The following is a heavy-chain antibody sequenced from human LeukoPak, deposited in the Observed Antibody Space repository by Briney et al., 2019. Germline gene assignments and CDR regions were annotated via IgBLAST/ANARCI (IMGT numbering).Heavy chain of an antibody. CDR1: GFTFSSYE. D-gene: IGHD3-22*01. J-gene: IGHJ4*02. V-gene: IGHV3-48*03. Sequence: GGSLRISCVASGFTFSSYEMNWVRQAPGKGLEWVSYISSSGGTIYYADSVKGRFTISRDNAKNSLYLQMNSLRAEDTAVYYCARDRDDYYDSSGYPGDIDYWGQGTLVTVSS. CDR3: ARDRDDYYDSSGYPGDIDY. CDR2: ISSSGGTI.